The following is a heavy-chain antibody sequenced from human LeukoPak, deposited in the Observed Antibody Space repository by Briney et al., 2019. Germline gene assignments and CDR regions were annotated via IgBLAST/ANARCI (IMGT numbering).Heavy chain of an antibody. J-gene: IGHJ4*02. Sequence: GGTLRLSCAASGFTFSTYSMNWVRQAPGKGLEWVSSISSSSSYIYYADSVKGRFTISRDNAKNSLYLQMNSLRADDTAVYYCVTGKHYYDSSGYYFYYFDYWGQGTLVTVSS. V-gene: IGHV3-21*01. CDR2: ISSSSSYI. CDR3: VTGKHYYDSSGYYFYYFDY. D-gene: IGHD3-22*01. CDR1: GFTFSTYS.